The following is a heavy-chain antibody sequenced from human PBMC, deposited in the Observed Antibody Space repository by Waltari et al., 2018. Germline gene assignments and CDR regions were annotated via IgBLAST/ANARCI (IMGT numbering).Heavy chain of an antibody. J-gene: IGHJ4*02. D-gene: IGHD2-8*02. CDR2: IYYSGST. V-gene: IGHV4-59*01. CDR3: ARDSRPGVLGLDY. CDR1: GGSISSYY. Sequence: QVQLQESGPGLVKPSETLSLTCTVSGGSISSYYWSWIRQPPGKGLEWIGYIYYSGSTNYNPSLKSRVTISVDTSKNQFSLKLSSVTAADTAVYYCARDSRPGVLGLDYWGQGTLVTVSS.